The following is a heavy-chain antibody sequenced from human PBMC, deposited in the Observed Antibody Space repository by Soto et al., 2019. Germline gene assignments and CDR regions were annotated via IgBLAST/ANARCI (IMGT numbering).Heavy chain of an antibody. Sequence: QVQLQESGPGLVKPSETLSLTCTVSGGSISSYSWSWIRQPPGKGLEWIGYMYYSGSTSYNPSLKSRVTISVDTSKSQFSLKLSSVTAADTAVYYCARGYCRSNSCYWFDPWGQGTLVTVSS. CDR1: GGSISSYS. D-gene: IGHD2-2*01. CDR2: MYYSGST. V-gene: IGHV4-59*01. J-gene: IGHJ5*02. CDR3: ARGYCRSNSCYWFDP.